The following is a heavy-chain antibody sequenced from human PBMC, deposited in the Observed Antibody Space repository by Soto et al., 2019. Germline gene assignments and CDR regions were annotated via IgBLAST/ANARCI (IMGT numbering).Heavy chain of an antibody. CDR1: GFSFSNYW. J-gene: IGHJ4*02. Sequence: GSLRLSCAGSGFSFSNYWMSWVRQAPGKGLEWVANIKQDGSEIYYVDSVKGRFTISRDNAKNSLYLQMNSLRAEDTAVYYCARDLWIGYWGQGPLVTVSS. CDR3: ARDLWIGY. V-gene: IGHV3-7*05. D-gene: IGHD2-21*01. CDR2: IKQDGSEI.